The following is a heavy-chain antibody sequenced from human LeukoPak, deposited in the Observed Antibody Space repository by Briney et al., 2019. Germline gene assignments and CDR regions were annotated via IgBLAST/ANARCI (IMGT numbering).Heavy chain of an antibody. V-gene: IGHV3-13*01. D-gene: IGHD3-10*01. J-gene: IGHJ4*02. CDR2: IGTAGDT. CDR3: ARDRTELLWFGEFTY. CDR1: GFTFSSYD. Sequence: GGSLRLSCAASGFTFSSYDMHWVRQATGKGLEWVSAIGTAGDTYYPGSVKGRFTISRDNSKNTLYLQMNSLRAEDTAVYYCARDRTELLWFGEFTYWGQGTLVTVSS.